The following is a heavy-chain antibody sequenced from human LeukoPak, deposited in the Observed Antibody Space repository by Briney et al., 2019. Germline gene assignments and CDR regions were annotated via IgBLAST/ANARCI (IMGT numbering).Heavy chain of an antibody. V-gene: IGHV1-2*02. J-gene: IGHJ4*02. CDR1: GYTFTGYY. Sequence: ASVKVSCKASGYTFTGYYMHWVRQAPGQGLEWMGWINPNSGGTNYAQKFQGRVTMTRDTSISTAYMELSRVRSDDTAVYYCARDRYCTNGVCYTGRYFDYWGQGTLVTVSS. D-gene: IGHD2-8*01. CDR3: ARDRYCTNGVCYTGRYFDY. CDR2: INPNSGGT.